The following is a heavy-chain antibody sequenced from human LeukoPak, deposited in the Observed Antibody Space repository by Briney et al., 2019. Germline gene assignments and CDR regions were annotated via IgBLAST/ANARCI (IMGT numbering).Heavy chain of an antibody. D-gene: IGHD3-10*01. Sequence: GGSLRLSCAASGFTFSDYYMSWIRQAPGKVLEWVSYISSSGSTIYYADSVKGRFAISRDNAKNSLYLQMNSLRAEDTAVYYCARDLQLLWPFDYWGQGILVTVSS. CDR3: ARDLQLLWPFDY. CDR1: GFTFSDYY. J-gene: IGHJ4*02. CDR2: ISSSGSTI. V-gene: IGHV3-11*04.